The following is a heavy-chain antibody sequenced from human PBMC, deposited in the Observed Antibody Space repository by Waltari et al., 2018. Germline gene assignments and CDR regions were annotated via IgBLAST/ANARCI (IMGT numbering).Heavy chain of an antibody. V-gene: IGHV1-69*12. CDR1: GGTFSSYA. D-gene: IGHD5-12*01. CDR2: IIPIFGTA. CDR3: ARDGRDGYNLEYYFDY. Sequence: QVQLVQSGAEVKKPGASVTVSCKASGGTFSSYAISWVRQAPGQGLEWMGGIIPIFGTANYAQKFQGRVTITADESTSTAYMELSSLRSEDTAVYYCARDGRDGYNLEYYFDYWGQGTLVTVSS. J-gene: IGHJ4*02.